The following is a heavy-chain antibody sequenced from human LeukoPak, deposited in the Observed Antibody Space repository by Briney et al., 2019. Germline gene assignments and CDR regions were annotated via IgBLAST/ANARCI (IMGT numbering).Heavy chain of an antibody. CDR1: GFTFSSYW. Sequence: PGGSLRLSCAASGFTFSSYWMSWVRQAPGKGLEWVANINQDGSVKYYLDSIKGRFTISRDNAKNSLYLQINSLRVEDTAVFYCARIGYSSSSNDYWGQGTLVTVSS. J-gene: IGHJ4*02. V-gene: IGHV3-7*01. D-gene: IGHD6-6*01. CDR3: ARIGYSSSSNDY. CDR2: INQDGSVK.